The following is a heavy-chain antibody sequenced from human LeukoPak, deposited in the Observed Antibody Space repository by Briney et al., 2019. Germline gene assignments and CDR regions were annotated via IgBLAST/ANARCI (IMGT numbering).Heavy chain of an antibody. Sequence: PGGSLRLSCVASGFTFKTYGMSWVRQAPGKGLEWVSTLSGSDGSTYYADSVKGRFTISRDNSKSTLYLQMNGLRAEDTAVYYCAKTGWSGYDYTNYWGQGTLVTVSS. D-gene: IGHD5-12*01. CDR1: GFTFKTYG. V-gene: IGHV3-23*01. CDR3: AKTGWSGYDYTNY. CDR2: LSGSDGST. J-gene: IGHJ4*02.